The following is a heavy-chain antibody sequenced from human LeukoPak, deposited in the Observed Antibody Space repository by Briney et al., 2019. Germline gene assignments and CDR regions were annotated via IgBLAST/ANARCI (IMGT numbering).Heavy chain of an antibody. CDR3: AREGTAGTNLNWFDP. J-gene: IGHJ5*02. CDR2: IYYSGTT. D-gene: IGHD1-1*01. V-gene: IGHV4-39*07. CDR1: GGSISHSSYY. Sequence: PSETLSLTCTVSGGSISHSSYYWGWIRQPPGKGLEWIGSIYYSGTTYYNPSLKSRVTISVDTSKNQFSLKLSSVTAADTAVYYCAREGTAGTNLNWFDPWGQGTLVTVSS.